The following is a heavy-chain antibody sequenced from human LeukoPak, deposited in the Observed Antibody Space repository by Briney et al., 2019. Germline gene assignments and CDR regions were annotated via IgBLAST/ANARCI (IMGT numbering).Heavy chain of an antibody. Sequence: GGSLRLSCAASGFTFSSYEMNWVRQAPGKGLEWVSYISSGSTIYDADSVKGRFTISRDNAKNSLYLQMNSLRAEDSAVYYCARESIAVAGAPFDYWGQGTLVTVSS. CDR3: ARESIAVAGAPFDY. J-gene: IGHJ4*02. D-gene: IGHD6-19*01. CDR2: ISSGSTI. CDR1: GFTFSSYE. V-gene: IGHV3-48*03.